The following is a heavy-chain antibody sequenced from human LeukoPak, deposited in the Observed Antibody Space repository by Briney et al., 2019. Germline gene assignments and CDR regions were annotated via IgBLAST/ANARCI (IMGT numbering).Heavy chain of an antibody. D-gene: IGHD3-10*01. J-gene: IGHJ4*02. CDR3: TTPSFSSGRSDY. V-gene: IGHV3-15*01. CDR2: IKSKTDGGTT. CDR1: GFTFSNAW. Sequence: GGSLRLSCAASGFTFSNAWMTWVRQAPGKGLEWVGRIKSKTDGGTTDYAAPVKGRFIISRDDSENTLYLQMNSLKTDDTAVYYCTTPSFSSGRSDYWGQGTLVTVSS.